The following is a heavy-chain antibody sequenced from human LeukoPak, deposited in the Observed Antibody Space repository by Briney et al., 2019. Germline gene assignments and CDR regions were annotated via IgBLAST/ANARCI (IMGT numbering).Heavy chain of an antibody. Sequence: GASVKVSCKASGYTFTSYGISWVRQAPGQGLEWMGWISAYNGNTNYAQKLQGRVTMTTDTSTSTAYMELRSLRSDDTAVYYCARGAGGYSYGYYYYMDVWGKGTTVTVSS. D-gene: IGHD5-18*01. CDR2: ISAYNGNT. J-gene: IGHJ6*03. CDR1: GYTFTSYG. CDR3: ARGAGGYSYGYYYYMDV. V-gene: IGHV1-18*01.